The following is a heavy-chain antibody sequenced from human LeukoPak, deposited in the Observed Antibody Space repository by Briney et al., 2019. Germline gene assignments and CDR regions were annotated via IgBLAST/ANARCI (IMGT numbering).Heavy chain of an antibody. J-gene: IGHJ5*02. CDR1: GYTFTGYY. CDR3: ASGPNSLQAVAGPHNWFGP. V-gene: IGHV1-2*02. CDR2: INPNSGGT. Sequence: ASVKVSCKASGYTFTGYYMHWVRQAPGQGLEWMGWINPNSGGTNYAQKFQGRVTMTRDTSISTDYMELSRLRSDDTAVYYCASGPNSLQAVAGPHNWFGPWGQGTLVTVSS. D-gene: IGHD6-19*01.